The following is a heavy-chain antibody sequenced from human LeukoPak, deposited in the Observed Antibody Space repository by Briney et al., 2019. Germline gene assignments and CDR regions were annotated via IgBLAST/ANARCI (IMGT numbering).Heavy chain of an antibody. CDR2: IYPGDSDT. CDR1: GYIFNSYW. J-gene: IGHJ6*01. D-gene: IGHD3-10*01. CDR3: ARTKGPMVRGVIMDYYYDGMDV. V-gene: IGHV5-51*01. Sequence: GESLKSSFKGSGYIFNSYWFGWVRQMPGKGLEWMGIIYPGDSDTRYSPSFQGQVTISADKSISTAYLQWSSLKASDTAMYYCARTKGPMVRGVIMDYYYDGMDVWGQGTTVTVSS.